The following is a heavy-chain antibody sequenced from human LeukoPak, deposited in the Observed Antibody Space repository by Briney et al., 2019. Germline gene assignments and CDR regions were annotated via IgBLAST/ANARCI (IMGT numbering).Heavy chain of an antibody. CDR3: ARDKVGVESFDY. CDR2: INHTGSP. V-gene: IGHV4-34*01. CDR1: GGSLSGYY. Sequence: PSETLSLTCGVYGGSLSGYYWSWIRQPPGRGLEWIGEINHTGSPNYSPSLKSRVTMSVDRSKNQFSLNLTSVTAADTAVYYCARDKVGVESFDYWGQGTQVTVSS. J-gene: IGHJ4*02. D-gene: IGHD3-3*01.